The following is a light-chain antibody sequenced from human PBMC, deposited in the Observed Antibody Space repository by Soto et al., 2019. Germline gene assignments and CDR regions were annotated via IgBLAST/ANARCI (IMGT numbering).Light chain of an antibody. CDR3: NQSYTTASIT. Sequence: DIQMTQSPSSLSASVGDRVTITCRASQSISRNLNWYQHKPGKAPKLLIYAASSLQNGVPSRFSGGVSGTDFTLSIRSLQPEDFGDYYCNQSYTTASITFGQGTRLEIK. CDR2: AAS. CDR1: QSISRN. V-gene: IGKV1-39*01. J-gene: IGKJ5*01.